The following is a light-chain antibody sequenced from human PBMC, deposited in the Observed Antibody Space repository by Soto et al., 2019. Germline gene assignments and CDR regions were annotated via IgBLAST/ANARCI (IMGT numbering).Light chain of an antibody. CDR3: QQYKSYWT. Sequence: EIVLTQSPGTLSLSPGERATLSCRASQSVRSYLAWYQQKPGQAPRLLIYDASNRATGIPARFSGSGSETDFTLTISSLEPEDSAVYYCQQYKSYWTFGQGTKVDIK. J-gene: IGKJ1*01. V-gene: IGKV3-11*01. CDR2: DAS. CDR1: QSVRSY.